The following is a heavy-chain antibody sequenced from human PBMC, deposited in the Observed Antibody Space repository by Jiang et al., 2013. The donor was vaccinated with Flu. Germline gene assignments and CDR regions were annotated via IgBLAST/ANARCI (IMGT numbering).Heavy chain of an antibody. J-gene: IGHJ4*02. CDR1: GFTFSNFW. D-gene: IGHD2-21*01. CDR2: IKEDGSEK. CDR3: ARLFRIAENF. Sequence: QLLESGGGLVQPGGSLRLSCAASGFTFSNFWMTWVRQAPERGLEWVANIKEDGSEKHYVDSVRGRFTISRDNAKNSLYLQMDSLRPEDTALYYCARLFRIAENFWGQGTLVTVSS. V-gene: IGHV3-7*01.